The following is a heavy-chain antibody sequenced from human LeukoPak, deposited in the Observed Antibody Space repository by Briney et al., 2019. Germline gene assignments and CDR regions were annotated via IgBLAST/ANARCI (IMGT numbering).Heavy chain of an antibody. CDR3: ARYSSTWYVAMDA. CDR2: ISRSGSSI. D-gene: IGHD6-13*01. Sequence: GGSLRLSCAVSGFTFSSYEMTWVRQAPGKGLEWISYISRSGSSINYADSVKGRFTISRDNAKNLLYVQINSLRAEDTAVYYCARYSSTWYVAMDAWGKGTTVTVSS. V-gene: IGHV3-48*03. CDR1: GFTFSSYE. J-gene: IGHJ6*03.